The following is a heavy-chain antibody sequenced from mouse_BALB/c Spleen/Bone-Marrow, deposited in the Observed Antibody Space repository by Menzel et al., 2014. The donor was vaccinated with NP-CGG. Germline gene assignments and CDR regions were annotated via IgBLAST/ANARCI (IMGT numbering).Heavy chain of an antibody. CDR2: ISSYSGNT. Sequence: QVQLQQSGPELVRPGVSVKISCKGFGYTFTGHAIHWVKQSHAKTLEWIGVISSYSGNTNYNQKFKGRATMTVDKSSSTAYMELARLTSEDSAIYYCASTAGTQYDYFAYWGQGTTLTVSS. J-gene: IGHJ2*01. CDR3: ASTAGTQYDYFAY. CDR1: GYTFTGHA. V-gene: IGHV1-67*01. D-gene: IGHD1-2*01.